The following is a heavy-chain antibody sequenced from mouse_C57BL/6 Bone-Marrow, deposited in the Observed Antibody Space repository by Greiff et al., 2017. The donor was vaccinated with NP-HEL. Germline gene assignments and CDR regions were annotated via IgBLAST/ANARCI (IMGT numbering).Heavy chain of an antibody. J-gene: IGHJ3*01. CDR1: GFTFSDAW. V-gene: IGHV6-6*01. D-gene: IGHD2-4*01. CDR2: IRNKANNHAT. Sequence: EVQGVESGGGLVQPGGSMKLSCAASGFTFSDAWMDWVRQSPEKGLEWVAEIRNKANNHATYYAESVKGRFTISRDDSKSSVYLQMNSLRAEDTGIYYCTRPIYYDYGGAYWGQGTLVTVSA. CDR3: TRPIYYDYGGAY.